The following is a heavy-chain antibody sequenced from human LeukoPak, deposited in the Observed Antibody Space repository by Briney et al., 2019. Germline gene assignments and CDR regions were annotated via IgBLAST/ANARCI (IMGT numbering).Heavy chain of an antibody. D-gene: IGHD3-16*01. V-gene: IGHV3-53*01. Sequence: GGSLRLSCLTSGFTFSTNAMSLVRQAPGKGLEWVSVIYSGGSTYYADSVKGRFTISRDNAKNSLYLQMSNVRAEDRAVYFCARGGGLDVWGQGATVTVSS. J-gene: IGHJ6*02. CDR2: IYSGGST. CDR3: ARGGGLDV. CDR1: GFTFSTNA.